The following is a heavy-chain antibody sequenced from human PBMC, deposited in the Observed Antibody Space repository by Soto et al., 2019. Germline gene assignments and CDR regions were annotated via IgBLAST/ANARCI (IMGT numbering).Heavy chain of an antibody. V-gene: IGHV4-39*01. CDR2: IYYSGST. CDR1: GGSISSSSYY. J-gene: IGHJ4*02. D-gene: IGHD3-10*01. CDR3: ARRGXGSYSDY. Sequence: PSETLSLTCTVSGGSISSSSYYWGWIRQPPGKGLEWIGSIYYSGSTYYNPSLKSRVTISVDTSKNQFSLKLSSVTAADTAVYYCARRGXGSYSDYWGQGTLVTVSS.